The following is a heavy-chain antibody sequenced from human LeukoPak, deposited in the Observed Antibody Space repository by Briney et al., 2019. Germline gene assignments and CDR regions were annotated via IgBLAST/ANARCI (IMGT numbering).Heavy chain of an antibody. D-gene: IGHD7-27*01. CDR2: ISGSGGTT. CDR3: AKDRPLNWGYYFDS. J-gene: IGHJ4*02. Sequence: GGSLRLSCAASGFTFSDYYMSWIRQAPGKGLEWVSSISGSGGTTYYADSVKGRFTISRDTSKSTLYLQMNSLRADDTAVYYCAKDRPLNWGYYFDSWGQGTLVTVSS. CDR1: GFTFSDYY. V-gene: IGHV3-23*01.